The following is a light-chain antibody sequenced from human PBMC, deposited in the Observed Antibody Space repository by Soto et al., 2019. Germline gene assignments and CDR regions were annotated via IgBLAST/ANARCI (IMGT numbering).Light chain of an antibody. J-gene: IGKJ1*01. V-gene: IGKV3-15*01. CDR1: QTVRNN. CDR3: QQYNDWPLT. Sequence: EFVLTQSPGTLSLSPVERATLSCRASQTVRNNYLAWYQQKPGQAPSLLIYGAFTRATGIPARFSGTGSGTEFTLTISSLQSEDFALYYCQQYNDWPLTFGQGTKVDIK. CDR2: GAF.